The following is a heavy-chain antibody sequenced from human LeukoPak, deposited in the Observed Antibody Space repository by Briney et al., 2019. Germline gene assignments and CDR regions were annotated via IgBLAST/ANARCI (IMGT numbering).Heavy chain of an antibody. D-gene: IGHD6-13*01. CDR1: GFTFSSYE. V-gene: IGHV3-48*03. CDR3: AGSDSSSGVYYYYMDV. Sequence: GGSLRLSCAASGFTFSSYEMNWVRQAPGKGLEGVSYISSSGSTIYYADSVKGRFTISRDNAKNSLYLQMNSLRAEDTAVYYCAGSDSSSGVYYYYMDVWGKGTTVTISS. J-gene: IGHJ6*03. CDR2: ISSSGSTI.